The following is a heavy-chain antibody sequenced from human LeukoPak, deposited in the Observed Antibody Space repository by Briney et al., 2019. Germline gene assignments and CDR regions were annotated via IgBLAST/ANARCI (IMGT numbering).Heavy chain of an antibody. CDR1: GFTFSSYW. D-gene: IGHD6-13*01. CDR3: ARPYSSSSYGMDV. CDR2: IKQDGSEK. J-gene: IGHJ6*02. Sequence: PGGSLRLSCAASGFTFSSYWMSWVRQAPGKGLEWVANIKQDGSEKYYVDSVKGRFTISRDNAKNSQYLQMNSLRAEDTAVYYCARPYSSSSYGMDVWGQGTTVTASS. V-gene: IGHV3-7*01.